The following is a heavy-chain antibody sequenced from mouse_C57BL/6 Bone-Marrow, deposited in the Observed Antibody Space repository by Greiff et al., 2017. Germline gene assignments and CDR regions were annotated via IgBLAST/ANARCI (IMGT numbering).Heavy chain of an antibody. Sequence: QVQLQQSGPELVKPGASVKISCKASGYAFSSSWMNWVKQRPGKGLEWIGRIYPGDGDTNYNGKFKGKATLTADKSSSTAYMQLSSLTSEDSAVYFCAADTAQATYYGDRGQGTTLTVSS. J-gene: IGHJ2*01. CDR3: AADTAQATYYGD. CDR1: GYAFSSSW. CDR2: IYPGDGDT. D-gene: IGHD3-2*02. V-gene: IGHV1-82*01.